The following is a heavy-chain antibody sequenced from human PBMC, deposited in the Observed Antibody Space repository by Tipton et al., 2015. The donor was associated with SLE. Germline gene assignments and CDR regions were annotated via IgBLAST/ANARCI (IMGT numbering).Heavy chain of an antibody. CDR1: GGSFSGYY. Sequence: TLSLTCAVYGGSFSGYYWSWIRQPPGKGLEWIGEINHSGSTNYNPSLKSRVTISVDTSKNQFSLKLSSVTAADTAVYYCARAKAVDFWSGYGDYYYYYMDVWGKGTTVTVSS. D-gene: IGHD3-3*01. J-gene: IGHJ6*03. CDR3: ARAKAVDFWSGYGDYYYYYMDV. V-gene: IGHV4-34*01. CDR2: INHSGST.